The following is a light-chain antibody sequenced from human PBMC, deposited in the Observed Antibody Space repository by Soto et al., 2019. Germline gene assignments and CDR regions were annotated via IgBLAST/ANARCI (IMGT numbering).Light chain of an antibody. CDR3: QQYLNSRT. CDR1: RTVNSNY. J-gene: IGKJ1*01. Sequence: EILLTQSPGTLSLSPGESATLSCRASRTVNSNYLAWYQHKPGQAPRLLIYGASNRATGTPDRFSGSGSGTDFALTINRLEPEDFAVYYCQQYLNSRTFGQGTKVDIK. V-gene: IGKV3-20*01. CDR2: GAS.